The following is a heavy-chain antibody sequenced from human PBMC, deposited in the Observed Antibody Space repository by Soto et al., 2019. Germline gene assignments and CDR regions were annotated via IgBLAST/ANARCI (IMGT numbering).Heavy chain of an antibody. V-gene: IGHV4-4*07. CDR2: INNSGSS. CDR1: VGFISGYY. Sequence: PSETLSLTCTVSVGFISGYYWSWIRQPAGKRLEWIGRINNSGSSHYNPSLKSRVTMSVDTPKNQVSLKLESVTAADTAVYYCARDPPRPGPFDPWGQGTLVTVSS. CDR3: ARDPPRPGPFDP. J-gene: IGHJ5*02.